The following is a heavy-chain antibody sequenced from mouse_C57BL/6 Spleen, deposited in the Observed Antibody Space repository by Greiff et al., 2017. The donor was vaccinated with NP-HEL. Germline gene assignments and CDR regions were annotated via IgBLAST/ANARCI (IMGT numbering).Heavy chain of an antibody. CDR2: IRNKANNHAT. D-gene: IGHD1-1*01. Sequence: EVKVVESGGGLVQPGGSMKLSCAASGFTFSDAWMDWVRQSPEKGLEWVAEIRNKANNHATYYAESVKGRFTISRDDSKSSVYLQMNSLRAEDTGIYYCTRRYYYGSSSSFDYWGQGTTLTVSS. CDR1: GFTFSDAW. V-gene: IGHV6-6*01. J-gene: IGHJ2*01. CDR3: TRRYYYGSSSSFDY.